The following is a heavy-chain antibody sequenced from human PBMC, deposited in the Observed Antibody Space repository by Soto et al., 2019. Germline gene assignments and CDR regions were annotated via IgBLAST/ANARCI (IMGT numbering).Heavy chain of an antibody. V-gene: IGHV4-39*01. J-gene: IGHJ4*02. CDR1: GGPISSSTYY. D-gene: IGHD3-3*01. Sequence: QLQLQESGPGLVKTSETLSLTCSVSGGPISSSTYYWGWIRQPPGQGLEWIATIYYSRSPDYNPSVQSRGTISADTSKNQFFLRLTSVTAADTAVYYCVGFSVGTIFVYWGQGILVTVSS. CDR2: IYYSRSP. CDR3: VGFSVGTIFVY.